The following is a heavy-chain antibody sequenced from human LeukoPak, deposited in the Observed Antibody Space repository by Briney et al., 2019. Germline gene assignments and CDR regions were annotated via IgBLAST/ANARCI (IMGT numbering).Heavy chain of an antibody. Sequence: ASVKVSCKASGYTSTSYGISWVRQAPGQGLEWMGWISTYNGNTNYAQKLQGRVTMTTDTSTSTAYMELRSLRSGDTAVYYCARVPHCSGGSCYGHFDYWGQGTLVTVSS. J-gene: IGHJ4*02. CDR2: ISTYNGNT. D-gene: IGHD2-15*01. V-gene: IGHV1-18*01. CDR1: GYTSTSYG. CDR3: ARVPHCSGGSCYGHFDY.